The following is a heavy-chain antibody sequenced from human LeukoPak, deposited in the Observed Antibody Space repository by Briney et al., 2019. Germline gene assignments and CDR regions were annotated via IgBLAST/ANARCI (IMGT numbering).Heavy chain of an antibody. J-gene: IGHJ4*02. CDR2: IRYDGSDK. D-gene: IGHD3-22*01. CDR3: AKSAWDYYDSRGYFTGAPDY. Sequence: GGSLRLSCAASGFSFSDYGMHWVRQAPGKGLEWVTFIRYDGSDKYYADSVKGRFTISRDISKNTLYLQMNSLRVEDTAVYYCAKSAWDYYDSRGYFTGAPDYWGQGTLVTVSS. CDR1: GFSFSDYG. V-gene: IGHV3-30*02.